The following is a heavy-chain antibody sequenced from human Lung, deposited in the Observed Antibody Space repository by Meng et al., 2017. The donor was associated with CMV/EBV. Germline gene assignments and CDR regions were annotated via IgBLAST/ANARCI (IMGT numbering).Heavy chain of an antibody. D-gene: IGHD3-3*02. V-gene: IGHV1-69*05. J-gene: IGHJ1*01. Sequence: SXXVSCKASGGTFNRYVIYWVRQATGQGLDWMGGITPISATVNYAQRFQGRVTLTTDESTNTAYMELTGLSSDDTAVYFCARWSISIQHWGQGNLVTCAS. CDR2: ITPISATV. CDR3: ARWSISIQH. CDR1: GGTFNRYV.